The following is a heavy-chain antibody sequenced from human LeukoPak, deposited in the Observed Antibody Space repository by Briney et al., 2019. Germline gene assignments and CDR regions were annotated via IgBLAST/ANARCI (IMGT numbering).Heavy chain of an antibody. Sequence: SETLSLTCIVSGVSIRSDTYYWGWIRQPPGKGLEWIGNYHNGNSYYNPSLKSRVTISEDTSGNQFSLRVTSETAADTAVYYCARLWDSTGLYFYYYMDVWGEGTTVTVSS. CDR3: ARLWDSTGLYFYYYMDV. CDR1: GVSIRSDTYY. J-gene: IGHJ6*03. D-gene: IGHD6-25*01. CDR2: YHNGNS. V-gene: IGHV4-39*01.